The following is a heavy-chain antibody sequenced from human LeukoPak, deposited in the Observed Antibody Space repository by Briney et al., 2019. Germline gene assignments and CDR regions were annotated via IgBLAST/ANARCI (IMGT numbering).Heavy chain of an antibody. J-gene: IGHJ6*03. CDR2: IWYDGSNK. V-gene: IGHV3-33*06. CDR1: GFTFSSYG. CDR3: AKDKDYGYYMDV. D-gene: IGHD3-16*01. Sequence: PGGSLRLSCAASGFTFSSYGMHWVRQAPGKGLEWVAVIWYDGSNKYNADSVKGRFTISRDNSKNTLYLQMNSLRAEDTAVYYCAKDKDYGYYMDVWGKGTTVTVSS.